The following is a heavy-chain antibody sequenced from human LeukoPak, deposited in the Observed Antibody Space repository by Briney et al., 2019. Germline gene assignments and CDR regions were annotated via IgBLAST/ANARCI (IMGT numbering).Heavy chain of an antibody. D-gene: IGHD5-12*01. J-gene: IGHJ5*02. CDR3: ARSGWDIVATNPTA. CDR1: GYTXTGYY. V-gene: IGHV1-2*02. CDR2: INPNSGGT. Sequence: ASVKVSCKASGYTXTGYYMHWVRQAPGQGLESMGWINPNSGGTNYAQKFQGRVTMTRDTSISTAYMELSRLRSDDTAVYYCARSGWDIVATNPTAWDQGTLVTVSS.